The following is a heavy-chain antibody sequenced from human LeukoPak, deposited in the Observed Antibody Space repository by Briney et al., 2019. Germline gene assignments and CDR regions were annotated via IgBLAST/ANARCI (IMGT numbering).Heavy chain of an antibody. CDR3: ARGYYDFWSGYPVGWFDP. J-gene: IGHJ5*02. D-gene: IGHD3-3*01. Sequence: PSETLSLTCAVYGGSFSGYYWSWIRQPPGKGLEWIGEINHSGSTNYNPSLKSRVTISVDTSKNQFSLKLSSVTAADTAVYYCARGYYDFWSGYPVGWFDPWGQGTLVTVSS. V-gene: IGHV4-34*01. CDR2: INHSGST. CDR1: GGSFSGYY.